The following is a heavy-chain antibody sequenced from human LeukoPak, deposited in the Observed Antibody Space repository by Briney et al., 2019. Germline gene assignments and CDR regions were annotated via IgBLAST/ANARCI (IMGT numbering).Heavy chain of an antibody. D-gene: IGHD3-22*01. Sequence: GGSLRLSCAASGFTFSSYSMNWVRQAPGKGLEWVSSISSSSSYIYYADSVKGRFTISRDNAKNSLYLQMNSLRAEDTAVYYCAATNYYDSSGYYYDLDYWGQRTLVTVSS. CDR1: GFTFSSYS. V-gene: IGHV3-21*01. CDR3: AATNYYDSSGYYYDLDY. CDR2: ISSSSSYI. J-gene: IGHJ4*02.